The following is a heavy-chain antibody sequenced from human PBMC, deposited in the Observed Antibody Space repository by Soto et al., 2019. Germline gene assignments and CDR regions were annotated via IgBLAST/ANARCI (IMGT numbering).Heavy chain of an antibody. CDR2: ISYDGSNK. Sequence: GGSLRLSCAASGFTFSSYGMHWVRQAPGKGLEWVAVISYDGSNKYYADSVKGRFTISRDNSKNTLYLQMNSLRAEDTAVYYCAKVGSITMVRGVFSHWGQGTLVTVSS. CDR3: AKVGSITMVRGVFSH. D-gene: IGHD3-10*01. J-gene: IGHJ4*02. CDR1: GFTFSSYG. V-gene: IGHV3-30*18.